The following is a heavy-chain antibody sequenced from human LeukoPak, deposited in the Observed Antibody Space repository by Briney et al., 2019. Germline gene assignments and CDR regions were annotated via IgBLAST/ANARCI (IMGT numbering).Heavy chain of an antibody. Sequence: ASVKVFCKASGYTFTGYYMHWVRQAPGQGLEWMGWINPNSGGANYAQKFQGRVTMTRDTSISTAYMELSRLRSDDTAVYYCARGALYGWLADYYFDYRGQGTLVTDSS. CDR3: ARGALYGWLADYYFDY. D-gene: IGHD6-19*01. CDR2: INPNSGGA. J-gene: IGHJ4*02. CDR1: GYTFTGYY. V-gene: IGHV1-2*02.